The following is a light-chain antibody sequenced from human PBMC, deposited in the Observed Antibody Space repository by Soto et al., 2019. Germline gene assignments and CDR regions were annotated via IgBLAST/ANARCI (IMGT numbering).Light chain of an antibody. CDR3: QSYDSSLSGVV. Sequence: QSALTQPPSASGSPGQSVTISCTGTSSDVGGYNYVSWYQQHPGKAPKLMIYGNINRPSGVPDRFSGSKSGTSASLAITGLQAEDEADYYCQSYDSSLSGVVFGGGTKLTVL. CDR1: SSDVGGYNY. J-gene: IGLJ2*01. V-gene: IGLV2-8*01. CDR2: GNI.